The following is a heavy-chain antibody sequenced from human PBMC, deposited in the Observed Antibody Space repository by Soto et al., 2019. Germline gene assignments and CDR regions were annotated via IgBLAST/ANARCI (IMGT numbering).Heavy chain of an antibody. Sequence: GASVKVSCKASGGTFNSYGISWVRQAPGQGLDWMGVIIPLYGTVNYAQKFQGRVSITADKSTSTAYMDLSSLRSDDTAVYYCAAGQPWEGYYYDSSGPFDYWGQGTLVTVSS. CDR1: GGTFNSYG. D-gene: IGHD3-22*01. J-gene: IGHJ4*02. CDR3: AAGQPWEGYYYDSSGPFDY. CDR2: IIPLYGTV. V-gene: IGHV1-69*06.